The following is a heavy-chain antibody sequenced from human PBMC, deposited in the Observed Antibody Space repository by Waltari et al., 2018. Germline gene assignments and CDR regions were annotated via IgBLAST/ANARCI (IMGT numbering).Heavy chain of an antibody. CDR1: GFTFSSSW. CDR2: IKQDGSEK. J-gene: IGHJ5*02. CDR3: ARDAEARDAFDP. Sequence: EVQLVESGGGLVQPGGSLRLSCAASGFTFSSSWMSWVRLAPGKGLEWVANIKQDGSEKYYVDSVKGRFTISRDNAKNSLYLQMNSLRAEDTAVYYCARDAEARDAFDPWGQGTLVTVSS. V-gene: IGHV3-7*01.